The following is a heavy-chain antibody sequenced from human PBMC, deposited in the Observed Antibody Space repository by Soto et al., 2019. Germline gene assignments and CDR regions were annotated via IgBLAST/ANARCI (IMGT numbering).Heavy chain of an antibody. CDR1: GGSISSSSYY. V-gene: IGHV4-39*01. Sequence: QLQLQESGPGLVKPSETLSLTCTVSGGSISSSSYYWGWIRQPPGKGLEWIGSIYYSGSTYYNPSLKSLVTISVDTSKNQFSLKLSSVTAADTAVYYCARQRVLGYCSSTSCPPDYWGQGTLVTVSS. J-gene: IGHJ4*02. D-gene: IGHD2-2*01. CDR2: IYYSGST. CDR3: ARQRVLGYCSSTSCPPDY.